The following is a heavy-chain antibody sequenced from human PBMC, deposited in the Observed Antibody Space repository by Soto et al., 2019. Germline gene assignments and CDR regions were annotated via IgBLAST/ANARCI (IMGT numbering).Heavy chain of an antibody. Sequence: QVHLQQSGPGLVKPSETLSLTCTVSSGPSSSHNWGWIRQSPGRGLEWIGYAYNTGGTSHNPSLKTRVTISADTSANHISLTLSSVTAADTAIYYCVRQGIGNLHGLVDVWGQGTTVSVSS. V-gene: IGHV4-59*08. J-gene: IGHJ6*02. CDR1: SGPSSSHN. D-gene: IGHD1-1*01. CDR3: VRQGIGNLHGLVDV. CDR2: AYNTGGT.